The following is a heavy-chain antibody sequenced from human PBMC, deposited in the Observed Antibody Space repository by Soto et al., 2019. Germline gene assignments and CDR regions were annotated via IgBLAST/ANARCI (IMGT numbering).Heavy chain of an antibody. V-gene: IGHV3-23*01. J-gene: IGHJ3*02. CDR1: GFTFSSYA. Sequence: GGSLRLSCAASGFTFSSYAMSWVRQAPGKGLEWVSAISGSGGSTYYADSVKGRFTISRDNSKDTLYLQMNSLRAEDTAVYYCAKDRITIFGVVIDAFDIWGQGTMVTVSS. CDR3: AKDRITIFGVVIDAFDI. CDR2: ISGSGGST. D-gene: IGHD3-3*01.